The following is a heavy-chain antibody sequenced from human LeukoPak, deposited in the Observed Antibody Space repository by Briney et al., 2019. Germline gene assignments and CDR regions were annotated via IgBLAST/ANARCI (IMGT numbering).Heavy chain of an antibody. J-gene: IGHJ4*02. CDR2: IKGDGSEK. D-gene: IGHD3-9*01. CDR1: GFTFSSYW. Sequence: PGGTLRLSCAASGFTFSSYWMSWVRQAPGMGLEWVANIKGDGSEKYYVDSVEGRFTISRDNPKTSLYLQMNSLRAEDTAIYYCARELRYFDWLLWAPTAFDYWGQGTLVTVSS. V-gene: IGHV3-7*01. CDR3: ARELRYFDWLLWAPTAFDY.